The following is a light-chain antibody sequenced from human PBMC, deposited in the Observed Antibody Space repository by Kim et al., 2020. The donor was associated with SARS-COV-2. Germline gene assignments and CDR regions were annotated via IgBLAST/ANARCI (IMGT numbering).Light chain of an antibody. CDR1: NTDIGAYDF. J-gene: IGLJ1*01. V-gene: IGLV2-14*03. CDR2: DVS. Sequence: QSALTQPASVSGSPGQSITISCTGTNTDIGAYDFVSWYQQNPGSAPKLIIYDVSKRPSGLSDRFSGSKSGYAASLTISGLRTEDESVYYCASFTIGSTYVFGAGTQVTVL. CDR3: ASFTIGSTYV.